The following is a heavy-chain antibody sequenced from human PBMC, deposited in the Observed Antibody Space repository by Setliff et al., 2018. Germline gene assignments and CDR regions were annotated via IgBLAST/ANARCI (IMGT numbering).Heavy chain of an antibody. Sequence: PSETLSLTCTVSGGSIGSHYWTWIRQPAGRGLEWIGRIYTTGSTNFNPSLNSRVTMSLDKSKNQYSLKLSSVTAADSAVYFCARVRIVPYCMDVWGKGTTVTVSS. CDR3: ARVRIVPYCMDV. V-gene: IGHV4-4*07. D-gene: IGHD2-15*01. J-gene: IGHJ6*03. CDR1: GGSIGSHY. CDR2: IYTTGST.